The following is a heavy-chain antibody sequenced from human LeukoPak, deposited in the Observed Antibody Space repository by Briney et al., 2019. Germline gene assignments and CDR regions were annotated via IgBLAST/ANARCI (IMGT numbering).Heavy chain of an antibody. D-gene: IGHD3-10*01. CDR1: GGSISSGSYY. CDR3: ARFGPLRSHYYYMDV. Sequence: SETLSLTCTVSGGSISSGSYYWSWIRQPAGKGLEWIGRIYTSGSTNYNPSLKSRVTISVDKSKNQFSLKLSSVTAADTAVYYCARFGPLRSHYYYMDVWGKGTTVTVSS. CDR2: IYTSGST. V-gene: IGHV4-61*02. J-gene: IGHJ6*03.